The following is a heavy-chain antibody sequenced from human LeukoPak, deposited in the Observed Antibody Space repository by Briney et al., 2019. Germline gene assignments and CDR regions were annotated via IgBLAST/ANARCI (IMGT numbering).Heavy chain of an antibody. D-gene: IGHD5-18*01. Sequence: PGGSLRLSCAASGFTFSDYYMSWIRQAPGKGLAWVSYISNSDSYTNYADSVRGRFTISRDNAKNSLYLQMNSLRAEDTAVYYCTRDRLFSEETTMISIDYWGQGTLVTVSS. CDR3: TRDRLFSEETTMISIDY. J-gene: IGHJ4*02. CDR1: GFTFSDYY. V-gene: IGHV3-11*06. CDR2: ISNSDSYT.